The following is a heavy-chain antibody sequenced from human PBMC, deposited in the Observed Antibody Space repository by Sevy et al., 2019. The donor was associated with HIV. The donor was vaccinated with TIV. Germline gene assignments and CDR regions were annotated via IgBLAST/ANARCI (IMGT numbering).Heavy chain of an antibody. CDR2: INPNSDVT. D-gene: IGHD2-2*02. CDR1: GYRFTDYY. J-gene: IGHJ4*01. CDR3: ARDQELCGTTTCYSGLDH. Sequence: ASVKVSCETSGYRFTDYYIHWVRQAPGQGLEWMGWINPNSDVTKSAKKFQDRVIMTKDTSISTAYMELRGLTFDDSAVYYCARDQELCGTTTCYSGLDHWGHGSLVTVSS. V-gene: IGHV1-2*02.